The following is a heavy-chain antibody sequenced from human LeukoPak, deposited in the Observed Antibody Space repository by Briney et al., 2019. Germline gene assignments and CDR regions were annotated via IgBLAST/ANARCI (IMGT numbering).Heavy chain of an antibody. J-gene: IGHJ3*02. Sequence: ASVKVSCKESGYTFTSHFMHWVRQAPGQGLEWMGIINPRGGSTSYTQKFQGRVTMTGDTSTSTVYMELSSLRSEDTAVYYCARVKSYYYDTSDKDAFDIWGQGTRVTVSS. V-gene: IGHV1-46*01. D-gene: IGHD3-22*01. CDR3: ARVKSYYYDTSDKDAFDI. CDR2: INPRGGST. CDR1: GYTFTSHF.